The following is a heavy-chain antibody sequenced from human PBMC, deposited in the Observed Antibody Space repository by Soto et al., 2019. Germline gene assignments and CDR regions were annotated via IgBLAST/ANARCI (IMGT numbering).Heavy chain of an antibody. CDR3: AREKGRGDRYYYYGMDV. D-gene: IGHD3-10*01. J-gene: IGHJ6*02. Sequence: SETLSLTCAVSGGSISSSNWWSWVRQPPGKGLEWIGEIYHSGSTNYNPSLKSRVTISVDKSKNQFSLKLSSVTAADTAVYYCAREKGRGDRYYYYGMDVWGQGTTVTVSS. CDR2: IYHSGST. CDR1: GGSISSSNW. V-gene: IGHV4-4*02.